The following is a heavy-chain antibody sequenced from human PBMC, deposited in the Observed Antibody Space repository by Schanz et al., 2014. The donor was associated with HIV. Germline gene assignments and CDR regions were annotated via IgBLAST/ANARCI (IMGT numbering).Heavy chain of an antibody. CDR3: AKASGNSYGTGYFDY. D-gene: IGHD5-18*01. CDR1: GFTFNNYA. Sequence: VQLLESGGGLVQPGGALRLSCAASGFTFNNYAMNWVRQTPGKGLEWVSAISGSGGGTYYADSVKGRFTISRDNSKNTLYQHMNSLGAEDTALYYCAKASGNSYGTGYFDYWGQGTLVTVSS. J-gene: IGHJ4*02. CDR2: ISGSGGGT. V-gene: IGHV3-23*01.